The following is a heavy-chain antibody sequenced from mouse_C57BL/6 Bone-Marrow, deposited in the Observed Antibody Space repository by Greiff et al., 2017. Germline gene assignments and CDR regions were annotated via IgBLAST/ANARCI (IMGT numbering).Heavy chain of an antibody. CDR3: TRGELVFDY. Sequence: EVKLVESGEGLVKPGGSLKLSCAASGFTFSSYAMSWVRQTPEKRLEWVAYISSGGDYIYYADTVKGRFTISRDNARNTLYLQMSNLKSEDTAMYYCTRGELVFDYWGQGTTLTVSS. CDR1: GFTFSSYA. CDR2: ISSGGDYI. J-gene: IGHJ2*01. D-gene: IGHD4-1*01. V-gene: IGHV5-9-1*02.